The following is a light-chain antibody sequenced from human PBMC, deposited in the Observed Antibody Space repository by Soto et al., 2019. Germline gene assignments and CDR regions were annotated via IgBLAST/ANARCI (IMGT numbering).Light chain of an antibody. Sequence: QSVLTQPASVSGSPGQSITISCTRSSTDFENYNLVSWYQHCPDKAPKLIIYEGTKRPSEITARFSGSESDTTASLIIAGLQPEDEADYYCSSYAGSSARVVFGGGTKLTVL. CDR3: SSYAGSSARVV. J-gene: IGLJ2*01. V-gene: IGLV2-23*01. CDR1: STDFENYNL. CDR2: EGT.